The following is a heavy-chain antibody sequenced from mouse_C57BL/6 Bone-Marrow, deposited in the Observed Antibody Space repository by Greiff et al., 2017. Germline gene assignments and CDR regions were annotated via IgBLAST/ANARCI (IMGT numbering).Heavy chain of an antibody. CDR2: ISDGGSYT. CDR3: ARANWDFAY. Sequence: EVKLVESGGGLVKPGGSLTLSCAASGFTFSSYAMSWVRQTPEKRLEWVATISDGGSYTYYPDNVKGRFTISRDNAKNNLYLQMSHLKSEDTAMYYCARANWDFAYWGQGTLVTVSA. D-gene: IGHD4-1*01. CDR1: GFTFSSYA. J-gene: IGHJ3*01. V-gene: IGHV5-4*03.